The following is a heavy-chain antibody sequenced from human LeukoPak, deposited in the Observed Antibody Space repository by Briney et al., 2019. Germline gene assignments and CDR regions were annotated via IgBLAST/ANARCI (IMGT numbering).Heavy chain of an antibody. CDR3: ARRPRNGSYPFYYYGMDV. Sequence: PSETLSLTCTVSGGSISSSNYYWGWVRQTPGKGLEWIGSIYYSGSTYYNPSLKSRVTISVDTSKNQFSLKLSSVTAADTAVYYCARRPRNGSYPFYYYGMDVWGQGTTVTVSS. D-gene: IGHD1-26*01. V-gene: IGHV4-39*01. CDR1: GGSISSSNYY. CDR2: IYYSGST. J-gene: IGHJ6*02.